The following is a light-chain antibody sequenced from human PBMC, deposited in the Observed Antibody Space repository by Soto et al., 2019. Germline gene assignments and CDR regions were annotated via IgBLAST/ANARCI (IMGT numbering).Light chain of an antibody. V-gene: IGKV1-5*01. J-gene: IGKJ1*01. CDR2: DVS. CDR1: QAISDW. Sequence: DIQMTQSPSTLSASVGDRVSITCRASQAISDWLAWYQQKPGQVPELLIFDVSTLESGVPSRFSGSRSGTEFTLTISSLQPDDFATYFCQQYRTYSTFGQGTKVEVK. CDR3: QQYRTYST.